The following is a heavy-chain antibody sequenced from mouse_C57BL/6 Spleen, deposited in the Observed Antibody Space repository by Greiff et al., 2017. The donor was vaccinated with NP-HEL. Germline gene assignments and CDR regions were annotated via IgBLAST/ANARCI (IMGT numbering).Heavy chain of an antibody. CDR2: INPSNGGT. D-gene: IGHD1-1*01. CDR1: GYTFTSYW. CDR3: ARSPGSSYGGYYAMDY. Sequence: QVQLKESGTELVKPGASVKLSCKASGYTFTSYWMHWVKQRPGQGLEWIGNINPSNGGTNYNEKFKSKATLTVDKSSSTAYMQLSSLTSEDSAVYYCARSPGSSYGGYYAMDYWGQGTSVTVSS. V-gene: IGHV1-53*01. J-gene: IGHJ4*01.